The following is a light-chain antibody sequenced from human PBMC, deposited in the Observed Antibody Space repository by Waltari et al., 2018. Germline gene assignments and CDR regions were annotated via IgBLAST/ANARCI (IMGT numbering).Light chain of an antibody. CDR1: QSITMY. CDR3: QQTYSSPR. V-gene: IGKV1-39*01. Sequence: DIQMTQSPSSLSASVGDRVTITCRASQSITMYLNWYQQKAGKAPKLLMYAASILQSGVPSRFSGSGSGTDFTLTISNLQPEDFATYFCQQTYSSPRFGPGTKVDFK. J-gene: IGKJ3*01. CDR2: AAS.